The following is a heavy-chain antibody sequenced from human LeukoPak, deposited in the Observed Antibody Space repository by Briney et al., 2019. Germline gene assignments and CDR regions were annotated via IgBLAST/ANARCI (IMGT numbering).Heavy chain of an antibody. V-gene: IGHV1-69*06. CDR1: GGTLNDYG. Sequence: SVKVSCKASGGTLNDYGLIWVRQAPGQGPEWMGRIISMFGTTIYAEKFHGIVTISADKSTNTAYVEVSRLNSDDTAIFYCATDLQSDFWTGYYWDSWGQGTLVTVSS. CDR3: ATDLQSDFWTGYYWDS. CDR2: IISMFGTT. J-gene: IGHJ4*02. D-gene: IGHD3/OR15-3a*01.